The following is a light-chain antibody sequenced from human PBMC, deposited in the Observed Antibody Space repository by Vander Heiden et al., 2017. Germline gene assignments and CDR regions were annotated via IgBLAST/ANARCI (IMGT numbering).Light chain of an antibody. CDR2: EVS. CDR1: SSDVGGYNY. CDR3: SSDTSSSSYV. J-gene: IGLJ1*01. V-gene: IGLV2-14*01. Sequence: QSALTQPASVSGSPGQSVTIPCTGTSSDVGGYNYVSWYQQHPSKAPKLIIYEVSNRPSGVSNRFSGSKCGNTAPLTISGLQAEDEDDYYCSSDTSSSSYVFGTGTKVTVL.